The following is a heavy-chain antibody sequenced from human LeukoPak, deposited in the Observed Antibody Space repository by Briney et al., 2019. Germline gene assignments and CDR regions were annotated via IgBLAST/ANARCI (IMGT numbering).Heavy chain of an antibody. D-gene: IGHD2-21*01. Sequence: SETLSLTCTVSGGSISSYYWSWIRQPPGKGLEWIGYIYYSGSTNYNPSLQSRGTIQVDTSKNQFYLKLSSVTAAETAVYYCAGRPGGGNCPYYFDYWGQGTLVNV. CDR3: AGRPGGGNCPYYFDY. CDR2: IYYSGST. J-gene: IGHJ4*02. V-gene: IGHV4-59*08. CDR1: GGSISSYY.